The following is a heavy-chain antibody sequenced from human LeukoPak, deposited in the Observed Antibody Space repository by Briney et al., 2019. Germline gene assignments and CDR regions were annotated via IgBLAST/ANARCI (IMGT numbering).Heavy chain of an antibody. CDR3: AIGDLAVALDY. Sequence: PGGSLRLSCTASGFTFSNAWMNWVRQAPGKGLEWVSAISGSGGSTYYADSVKGRFTISRDNSKNTLYLQMNSLRAEDTAVYYCAIGDLAVALDYWGQGTLVTVSS. CDR2: ISGSGGST. D-gene: IGHD6-19*01. CDR1: GFTFSNAW. J-gene: IGHJ4*02. V-gene: IGHV3-23*01.